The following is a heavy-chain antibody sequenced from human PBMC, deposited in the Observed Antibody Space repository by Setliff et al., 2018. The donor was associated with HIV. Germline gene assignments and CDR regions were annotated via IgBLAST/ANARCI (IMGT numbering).Heavy chain of an antibody. CDR1: GGSISSYY. CDR2: IYYSGST. Sequence: SETLSLTCTVSGGSISSYYWSWIRQPPGKGLEWIGYIYYSGSTNYNPSLKSRVTISVDTSKNHFSLKLNSVTAADTAVYYCANFLPDTAAAGPRFDYWGQGTLVTVSS. D-gene: IGHD6-13*01. CDR3: ANFLPDTAAAGPRFDY. J-gene: IGHJ4*02. V-gene: IGHV4-59*12.